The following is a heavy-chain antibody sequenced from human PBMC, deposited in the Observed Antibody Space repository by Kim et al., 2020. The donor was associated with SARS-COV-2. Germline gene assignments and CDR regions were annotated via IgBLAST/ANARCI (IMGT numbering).Heavy chain of an antibody. CDR3: ARGAAKGEY. CDR1: GGSISSFY. J-gene: IGHJ4*02. CDR2: ISYSGST. V-gene: IGHV4-59*01. Sequence: SETLSLTCTVSGGSISSFYWSWIRQPPGKGLEWIGYISYSGSTNYNPSLKSRVTISVDTSKNQFSLKLSSVTAADTAVYYCARGAAKGEYWGQGTLVTVSS. D-gene: IGHD3-16*01.